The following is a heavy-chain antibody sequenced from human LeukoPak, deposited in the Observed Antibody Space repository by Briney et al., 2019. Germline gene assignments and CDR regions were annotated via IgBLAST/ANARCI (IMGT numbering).Heavy chain of an antibody. V-gene: IGHV3-33*06. CDR3: AKDPRGSYSRDYYYYMDV. J-gene: IGHJ6*03. D-gene: IGHD1-26*01. Sequence: PGRSLRLSCAASGFTFSSYGKHWVRQAPGKGLEWVAVIWYDGSNKYYADSVKGRFTISRDNSKNTLYLKMNSLRAEDAAVYYCAKDPRGSYSRDYYYYMDVWGKGTTVTVPS. CDR2: IWYDGSNK. CDR1: GFTFSSYG.